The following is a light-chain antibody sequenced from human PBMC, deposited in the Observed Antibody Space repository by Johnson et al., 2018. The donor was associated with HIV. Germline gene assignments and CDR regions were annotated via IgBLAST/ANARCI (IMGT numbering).Light chain of an antibody. CDR1: SSNIGNNY. CDR2: DNK. CDR3: GTWESSLSAGLYV. V-gene: IGLV1-51*01. J-gene: IGLJ1*01. Sequence: QSVLTQPPSVSAAPGQKVTISCSGSSSNIGNNYVSWYQQPPGTAPKLLIYDNKKRPSGIPDRFSGSQSGTSATLGITGLQTGVDADYSCGTWESSLSAGLYVFGTGTKVTVL.